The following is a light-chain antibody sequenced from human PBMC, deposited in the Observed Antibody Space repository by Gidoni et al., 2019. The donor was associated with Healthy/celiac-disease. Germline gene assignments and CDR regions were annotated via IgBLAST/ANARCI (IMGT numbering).Light chain of an antibody. J-gene: IGKJ3*01. CDR1: QSVSSSY. CDR2: GAS. Sequence: EIVLTQSPGTLSLSPGERATLSCRASQSVSSSYLAWYQQKPGQAPRLLIYGASSRATGIPDRFSGSGSGTDFTLTISRLEPEDFAVYYCQQYGSHVGFTFGPGTKVEIK. CDR3: QQYGSHVGFT. V-gene: IGKV3-20*01.